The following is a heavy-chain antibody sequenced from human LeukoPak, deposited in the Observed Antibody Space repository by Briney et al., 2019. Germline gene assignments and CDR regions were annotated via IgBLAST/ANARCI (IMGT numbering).Heavy chain of an antibody. CDR1: GFTFSSYS. V-gene: IGHV3-21*01. J-gene: IGHJ3*02. CDR2: ISSSSSYI. Sequence: GGSLRLSCAASGFTFSSYSMNWVRQAPGKGLEWVSSISSSSSYIYYADSVKGRFTISRDNAKNSLYLQMNSLRAEDTAVYYCARDRMRTLDAFDIWGQETMVTVSS. CDR3: ARDRMRTLDAFDI.